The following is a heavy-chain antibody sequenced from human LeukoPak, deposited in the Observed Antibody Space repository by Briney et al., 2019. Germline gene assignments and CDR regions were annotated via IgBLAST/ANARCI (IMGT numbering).Heavy chain of an antibody. CDR3: ARAWSYGYSNFDY. CDR1: GGSFSGYY. V-gene: IGHV4-34*01. Sequence: SETLSLTCAVYGGSFSGYYWSWIRQPPGKGLEWIGEINHSGSTNYNPSLKSRVTISVGTSKNQFSLKLSSVTAADTAVYYCARAWSYGYSNFDYWGQGTLVTVSS. CDR2: INHSGST. D-gene: IGHD5-18*01. J-gene: IGHJ4*02.